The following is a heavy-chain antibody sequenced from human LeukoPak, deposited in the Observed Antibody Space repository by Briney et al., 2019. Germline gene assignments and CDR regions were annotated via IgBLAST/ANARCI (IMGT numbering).Heavy chain of an antibody. Sequence: SGTLSLTCGVSGGSITTTNYWSWVRQPPGQGLEWIGEISLSGHTNYNPSLRSRVTMSLDESKNHLSLILASVTAANTATYYCARHGAIVGRDWTFDYWGQGTLVTVSS. D-gene: IGHD3-22*01. J-gene: IGHJ4*02. CDR1: GGSITTTNY. CDR2: ISLSGHT. V-gene: IGHV4-4*02. CDR3: ARHGAIVGRDWTFDY.